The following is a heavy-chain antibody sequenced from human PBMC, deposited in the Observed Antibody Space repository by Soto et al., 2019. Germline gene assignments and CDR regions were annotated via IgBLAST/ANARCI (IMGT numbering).Heavy chain of an antibody. J-gene: IGHJ6*02. CDR2: ISANNGNT. V-gene: IGHV1-18*01. D-gene: IGHD3-3*01. CDR1: GYTFTNYD. Sequence: GASVKVSCKASGYTFTNYDISWMRQAPGQGLEWMGWISANNGNTNYAQRLQGRLTMTTDTSTSTAYMELRSLRSDDTAVYYCATSRFLDWLTYPNYDYHYGNDVWSQGTTDTVSS. CDR3: ATSRFLDWLTYPNYDYHYGNDV.